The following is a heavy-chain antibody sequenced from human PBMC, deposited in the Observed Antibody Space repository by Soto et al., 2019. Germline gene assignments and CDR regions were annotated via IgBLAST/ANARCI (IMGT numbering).Heavy chain of an antibody. CDR3: ARLYTGSRPKHFYY. CDR2: IYYSGST. V-gene: IGHV4-31*03. CDR1: GGSISNDDYN. Sequence: QQHRLGPGPGVASETLSLTCTVSGGSISNDDYNWSWLRQHPGKGLEWIGYIYYSGSTSYNSSLKSRISISVDTSKNQFSLKVSSVTAADTAVYYCARLYTGSRPKHFYYWGQGSLVPVSS. J-gene: IGHJ4*02. D-gene: IGHD6-13*01.